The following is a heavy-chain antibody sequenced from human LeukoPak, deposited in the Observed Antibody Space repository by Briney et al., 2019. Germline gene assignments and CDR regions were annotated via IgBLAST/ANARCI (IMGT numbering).Heavy chain of an antibody. V-gene: IGHV3-21*01. CDR2: ISSSSYI. CDR3: ARDKIAVAGTDAFDI. J-gene: IGHJ3*02. D-gene: IGHD6-19*01. CDR1: GFTFSSYS. Sequence: GGSLRLSCAASGFTFSSYSMNWVRQAPGKGLEWVLSISSSSYIYYADSVKGRFTISRDNAKNSLYLQMNSLRAEDTAVYYCARDKIAVAGTDAFDIWGQGTMVTVSS.